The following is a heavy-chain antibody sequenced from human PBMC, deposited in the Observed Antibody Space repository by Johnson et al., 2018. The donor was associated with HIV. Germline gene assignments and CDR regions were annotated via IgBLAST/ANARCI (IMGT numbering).Heavy chain of an antibody. Sequence: VLLVESGGGWVQPGGSLRLSCAASGFTFSSYAMNWVRQAPGKGLEWVSTISGSGGSTYYADSAKGRFTISRDNSKNTLYLQMNTLRAEYTAVYYCATRDPTYRPGVFDSWGLGTMVTVSS. J-gene: IGHJ3*02. CDR2: ISGSGGST. V-gene: IGHV3-23*04. D-gene: IGHD1-14*01. CDR3: ATRDPTYRPGVFDS. CDR1: GFTFSSYA.